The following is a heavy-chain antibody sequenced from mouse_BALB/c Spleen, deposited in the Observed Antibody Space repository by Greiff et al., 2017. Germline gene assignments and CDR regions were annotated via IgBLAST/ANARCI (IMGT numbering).Heavy chain of an antibody. CDR1: GYTFTSYW. CDR2: INPSTGYT. J-gene: IGHJ3*01. CDR3: AREGLRRAWFAY. Sequence: VQLQQSGAELAKPGASVKMSCKASGYTFTSYWMHWVKPRPGQGLEWIGYINPSTGYTEYNQKFKDKATLTAYKSSSTAYMQLSSLTSEDSAVYYCAREGLRRAWFAYWGQGTLVTVSA. V-gene: IGHV1-7*01. D-gene: IGHD2-2*01.